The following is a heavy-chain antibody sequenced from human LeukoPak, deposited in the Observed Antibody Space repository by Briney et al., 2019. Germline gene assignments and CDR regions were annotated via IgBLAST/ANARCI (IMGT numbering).Heavy chain of an antibody. V-gene: IGHV4-31*03. CDR1: GGSISSGGYY. Sequence: SQTLSLTCTVSGGSISSGGYYWSWIRQHPGKGLEWIGYIYYSGSTYYNPSLKSRVTISVDTSKNQFSLKLSSVTAADTAVYYCARGSDSFFDAFDIWGQGTMVTVSS. CDR2: IYYSGST. CDR3: ARGSDSFFDAFDI. D-gene: IGHD2-21*01. J-gene: IGHJ3*02.